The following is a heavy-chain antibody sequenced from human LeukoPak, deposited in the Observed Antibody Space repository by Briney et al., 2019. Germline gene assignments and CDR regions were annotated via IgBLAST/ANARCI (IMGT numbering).Heavy chain of an antibody. Sequence: SGGSLRLSCAASGFTFSSYWMSWLRQAPGMGLEWVGNIKYDGSEIYYVDSVKGRFTISRDNAKNSLYLQMNSLRADDTAVYYCARVPQVWKWTYYFDYWGQGTLVTVSS. CDR3: ARVPQVWKWTYYFDY. J-gene: IGHJ4*02. V-gene: IGHV3-7*01. CDR1: GFTFSSYW. CDR2: IKYDGSEI. D-gene: IGHD3-16*01.